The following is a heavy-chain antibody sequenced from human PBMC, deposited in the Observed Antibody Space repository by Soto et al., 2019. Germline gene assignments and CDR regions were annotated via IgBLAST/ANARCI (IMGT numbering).Heavy chain of an antibody. CDR1: GGTFSRYA. CDR3: ARDLDYYGSGSHYYYGMGV. Sequence: QVQLVQSGAEVKKPGSSVKVSCKASGGTFSRYAFSWVRQAPGQGREWMGGIVPIYGTRGFAQKFQGRLTITADEPMRTADMELSSLGSEDTAVYYCARDLDYYGSGSHYYYGMGVWGQGTTVTVSS. CDR2: IVPIYGTR. J-gene: IGHJ6*02. V-gene: IGHV1-69*01. D-gene: IGHD3-10*01.